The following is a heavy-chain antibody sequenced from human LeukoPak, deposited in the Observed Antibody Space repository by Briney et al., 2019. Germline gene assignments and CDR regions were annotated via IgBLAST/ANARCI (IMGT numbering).Heavy chain of an antibody. CDR1: GFTFDDYG. J-gene: IGHJ6*02. Sequence: GGSLRLSCAASGFTFDDYGMGWVRQAPGKGLEWVSAINWNGGGTGYADSVKGRFTISRDNSKNTLYLQVNSLRAEDTAVYYCARALFAGAFYGMDVWGQGTTVTVSS. CDR2: INWNGGGT. D-gene: IGHD3-10*01. CDR3: ARALFAGAFYGMDV. V-gene: IGHV3-20*04.